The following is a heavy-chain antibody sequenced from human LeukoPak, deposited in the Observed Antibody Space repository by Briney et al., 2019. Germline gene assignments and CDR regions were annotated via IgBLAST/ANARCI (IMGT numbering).Heavy chain of an antibody. CDR3: ARHSSLRTFDY. Sequence: SETLSLTCAVSGGSISSSSYYWGWIRQPPGKGLEWIGGMYYSGSTYYNPSLKSRVTISADTSKNQFSLKLSSVTAADTALYYCARHSSLRTFDYWGQGTLVTVSS. D-gene: IGHD1-1*01. CDR1: GGSISSSSYY. CDR2: MYYSGST. J-gene: IGHJ4*02. V-gene: IGHV4-39*01.